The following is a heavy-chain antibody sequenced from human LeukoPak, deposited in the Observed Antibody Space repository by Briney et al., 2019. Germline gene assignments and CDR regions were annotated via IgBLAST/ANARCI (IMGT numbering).Heavy chain of an antibody. D-gene: IGHD1-26*01. Sequence: ASVKVSCKASGYTFTGYYMHWVRQAPGQGLEWMGWISAYNGNTNYAQKLQGRVTMTTDTSTSTAYMELRSLRSDDTAVYYCAKYSGSYRHEYYFDYWGQGTLVTVSS. CDR1: GYTFTGYY. CDR2: ISAYNGNT. J-gene: IGHJ4*02. CDR3: AKYSGSYRHEYYFDY. V-gene: IGHV1-18*04.